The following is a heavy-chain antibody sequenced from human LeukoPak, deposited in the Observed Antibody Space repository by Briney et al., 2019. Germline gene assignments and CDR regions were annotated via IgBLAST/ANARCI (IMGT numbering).Heavy chain of an antibody. CDR2: IIPIFGTA. Sequence: SVKVSCKASGGTFSSYAISWARQAPGQGLEWMGGIIPIFGTANYAQKFQGRVTITTDESTSTAYMELSSLRSEDTAVYYCARDRSPPSRAIVASEYYFDYWGQGTLVTVFS. V-gene: IGHV1-69*05. J-gene: IGHJ4*02. CDR1: GGTFSSYA. D-gene: IGHD5-12*01. CDR3: ARDRSPPSRAIVASEYYFDY.